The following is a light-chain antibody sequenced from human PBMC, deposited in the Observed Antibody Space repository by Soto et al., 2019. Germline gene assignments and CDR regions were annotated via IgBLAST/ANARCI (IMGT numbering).Light chain of an antibody. Sequence: QSALTQPASVSGSPGQSITISCTGTSSDVGGYTQVSWYQQLPGKVPKLMIHDGSQRPSGVSHRFSGSKSGNTASLTISGLQAEDEADYYCSSYTSRNTWVFGGGTKLTVL. J-gene: IGLJ2*01. CDR1: SSDVGGYTQ. CDR2: DGS. V-gene: IGLV2-14*01. CDR3: SSYTSRNTWV.